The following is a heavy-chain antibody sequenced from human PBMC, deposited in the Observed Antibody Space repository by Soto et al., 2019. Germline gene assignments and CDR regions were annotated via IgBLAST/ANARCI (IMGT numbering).Heavy chain of an antibody. V-gene: IGHV1-2*04. CDR1: GYTFTGYY. CDR2: INPNSGGT. Sequence: GSLKVSCKDSGYTFTGYYMRCLLQAPGQGLEWMGWINPNSGGTNYAQKFQGWVTMTRDTSISTAYMELSRLRSDDTAVYYCARDMASMYSSGWYSFDYWGQGTLVTVSS. CDR3: ARDMASMYSSGWYSFDY. D-gene: IGHD6-19*01. J-gene: IGHJ4*02.